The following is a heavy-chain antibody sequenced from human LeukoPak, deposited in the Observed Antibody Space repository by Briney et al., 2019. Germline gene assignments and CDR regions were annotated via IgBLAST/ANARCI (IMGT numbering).Heavy chain of an antibody. CDR1: GGSLSSYY. Sequence: PSETLSLTCTVSGGSLSSYYWSWIRQPAGKGLEWIGRFYNSGSTNYSPSLKSRVTMSVDTSRNRFSLTLSSVTAADTAVYYCARDLRNHFGSLLYVMDVWGQGTSVTVSS. CDR3: ARDLRNHFGSLLYVMDV. D-gene: IGHD1-26*01. V-gene: IGHV4-4*07. J-gene: IGHJ6*02. CDR2: FYNSGST.